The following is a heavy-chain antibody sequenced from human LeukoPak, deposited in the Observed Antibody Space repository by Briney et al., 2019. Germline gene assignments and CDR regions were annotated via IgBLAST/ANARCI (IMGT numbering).Heavy chain of an antibody. D-gene: IGHD6-6*01. J-gene: IGHJ4*02. V-gene: IGHV3-30*04. CDR3: ARDPAARRLAYFDY. CDR2: ISYDGSNK. CDR1: GFTFSSYA. Sequence: PGGSLRLSCAASGFTFSSYAMHWVRQAPGKGLEWVAVISYDGSNKYYADSVKGRFTISRVNAKNSLYLQMNSLRAEDTAVYYCARDPAARRLAYFDYWGQGTLVTVSS.